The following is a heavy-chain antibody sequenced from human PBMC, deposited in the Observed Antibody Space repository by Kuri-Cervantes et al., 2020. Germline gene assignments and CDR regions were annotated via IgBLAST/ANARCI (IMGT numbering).Heavy chain of an antibody. Sequence: ASVKVSCKASGYTFTGYYMYWVRQAPGQGLEWMGWINPNSGGTNYAQKFQGRVTMTRDTSISTAYMELSRLRSDDTAVYYCARDAKYSGSYWFDPWGQGTLVTVSS. CDR2: INPNSGGT. CDR3: ARDAKYSGSYWFDP. D-gene: IGHD1-26*01. CDR1: GYTFTGYY. J-gene: IGHJ5*02. V-gene: IGHV1-2*02.